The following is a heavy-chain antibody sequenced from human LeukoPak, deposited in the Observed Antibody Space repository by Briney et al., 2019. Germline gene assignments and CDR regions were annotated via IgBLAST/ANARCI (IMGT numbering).Heavy chain of an antibody. Sequence: GRSLRLSCAASGFTFSSYSMNWVRQAPGKGLEWVSSISSSSSYIYYADSVKGRFTISRDNAKNSLYLQMNSLRAEDTAVYYCARGSRSPPFEGMDVWGQGTTVTVSS. CDR3: ARGSRSPPFEGMDV. D-gene: IGHD3-9*01. J-gene: IGHJ6*02. CDR2: ISSSSSYI. CDR1: GFTFSSYS. V-gene: IGHV3-21*01.